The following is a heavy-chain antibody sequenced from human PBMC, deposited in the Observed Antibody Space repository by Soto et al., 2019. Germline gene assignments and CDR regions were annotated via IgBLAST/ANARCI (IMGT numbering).Heavy chain of an antibody. CDR2: ISSSSSYI. D-gene: IGHD1-26*01. CDR1: VFTCSSYS. J-gene: IGHJ5*02. CDR3: ARVSHDYYYGWFDP. Sequence: GPLRLSGAASVFTCSSYSMNWVRQAPGKGLEWVSSISSSSSYIYYADSVKGRFTISRDNAKNSLYLQMNSLTAADTAVYFCARVSHDYYYGWFDPWGQGTPVTVSS. V-gene: IGHV3-21*04.